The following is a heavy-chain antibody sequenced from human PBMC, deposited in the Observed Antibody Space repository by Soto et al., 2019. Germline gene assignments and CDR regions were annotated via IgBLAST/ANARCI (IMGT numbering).Heavy chain of an antibody. D-gene: IGHD5-18*01. V-gene: IGHV1-46*01. CDR1: GYTFTSYY. Sequence: ASVKVSCKASGYTFTSYYMHWVRQAPGQGLEWMGIINPSGGSTSYAQKFQGRVTMTRDTSTSTVYMELSSLRSEDTAVYYCASAAERLFCVPAMVLCWPPGRDYYGMDVWGQGTTVTVSS. CDR2: INPSGGST. CDR3: ASAAERLFCVPAMVLCWPPGRDYYGMDV. J-gene: IGHJ6*02.